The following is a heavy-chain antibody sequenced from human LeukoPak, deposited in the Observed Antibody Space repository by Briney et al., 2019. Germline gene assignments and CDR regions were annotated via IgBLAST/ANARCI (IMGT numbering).Heavy chain of an antibody. CDR2: IKQDGSEK. Sequence: PGGSLRLSCAASGFTFSRYWMNWVRQAPGKGLEWVAHIKQDGSEKYYVDSVKGRFTISRDNAKNSLYLQMNSLRAEDTAVYYCARHRGPSLHSSGYFDYWGQGTLVTVSS. CDR3: ARHRGPSLHSSGYFDY. J-gene: IGHJ4*02. V-gene: IGHV3-7*02. D-gene: IGHD3-22*01. CDR1: GFTFSRYW.